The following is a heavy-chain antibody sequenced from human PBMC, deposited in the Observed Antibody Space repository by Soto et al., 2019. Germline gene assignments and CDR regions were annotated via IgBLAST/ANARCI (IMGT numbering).Heavy chain of an antibody. Sequence: QVQLVESGGGVVQPGRSLRLSCAASGFTFSNYGMHWVRQAPGKGLEWVALISSDGSNKFYADSVKGRFTISRDNSKNTLYLQMNSLRAEDTAVYYCAKDGDTYVSSDFWGQGTLVTVSS. J-gene: IGHJ4*02. CDR1: GFTFSNYG. V-gene: IGHV3-30*18. D-gene: IGHD5-18*01. CDR3: AKDGDTYVSSDF. CDR2: ISSDGSNK.